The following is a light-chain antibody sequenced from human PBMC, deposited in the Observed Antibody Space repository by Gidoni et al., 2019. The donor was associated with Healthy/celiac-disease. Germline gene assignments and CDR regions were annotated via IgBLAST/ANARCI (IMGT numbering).Light chain of an antibody. V-gene: IGKV2-28*01. CDR3: MQALQTPWT. CDR1: QSLLHRNGYNY. CDR2: VAS. Sequence: IVFTASLPSLPVTPGEPASISSRSRQSLLHRNGYNYLDWYLQKPGQSPQLLIYVASNRASGVPDRFSGSGSGTDFTLKISRVEAEDVGVYYCMQALQTPWTFGQGTKVEIK. J-gene: IGKJ1*01.